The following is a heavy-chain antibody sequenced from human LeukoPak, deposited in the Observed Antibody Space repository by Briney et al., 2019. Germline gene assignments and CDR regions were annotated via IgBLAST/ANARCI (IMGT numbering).Heavy chain of an antibody. D-gene: IGHD3-3*01. V-gene: IGHV3-7*01. CDR1: GFTFSSYW. J-gene: IGHJ4*02. CDR2: IKQGGSEK. CDR3: ARIDFWSGYYTAFDY. Sequence: GGSLRLSCAASGFTFSSYWMSWVRQAPGKGLEWVANIKQGGSEKYYVDSVKGRFTISRDNAKNSLYLQMNSLRAEDTAVYYCARIDFWSGYYTAFDYWGQGTLVTVSS.